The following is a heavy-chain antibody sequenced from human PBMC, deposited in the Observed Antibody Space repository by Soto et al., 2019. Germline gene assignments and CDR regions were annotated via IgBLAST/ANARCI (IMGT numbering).Heavy chain of an antibody. Sequence: QVQLVQSGAEVKKPGSSVKVSCKASGGTFSSYAISWVRQAPGQGLEWMGGIIPIAGTANYAQKFQGRLTITADESTSTADMELSSLRSEDTAVYYCARSQGSSTSLEIYYYYYYGMDVWGQGTTVTVSS. J-gene: IGHJ6*02. V-gene: IGHV1-69*01. CDR3: ARSQGSSTSLEIYYYYYYGMDV. D-gene: IGHD2-2*01. CDR1: GGTFSSYA. CDR2: IIPIAGTA.